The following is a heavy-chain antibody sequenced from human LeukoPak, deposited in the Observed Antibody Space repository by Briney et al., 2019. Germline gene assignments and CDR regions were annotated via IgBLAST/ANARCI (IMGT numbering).Heavy chain of an antibody. CDR3: TSAGRVSYYYYGMDV. CDR1: GFTFGDYA. CDR2: IRSKAYGGTT. J-gene: IGHJ6*04. D-gene: IGHD1-14*01. Sequence: QPRRSLRLSCTASGFTFGDYAMSWVRQAPGKGLERVGFIRSKAYGGTTEYAASVKGRFTLSRDDSKSIAYLQMNSLKTEDTAVYYCTSAGRVSYYYYGMDVWGKGTTVTVSS. V-gene: IGHV3-49*04.